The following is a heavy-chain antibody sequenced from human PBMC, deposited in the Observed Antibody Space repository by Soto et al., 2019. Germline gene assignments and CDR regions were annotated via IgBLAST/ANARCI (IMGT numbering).Heavy chain of an antibody. Sequence: QVQLVESGGGVVQPGRSLRLSCAASGFTFSSYGMHWVRQAPGKGLEWVAVIWYDGSNKYYADSVKGRFTISRDNSKNTLYLQMNSVRAEDKAVYYCVRDSTVYGSGSYYTFDPWGQGTLVTVSS. D-gene: IGHD3-10*01. CDR1: GFTFSSYG. J-gene: IGHJ5*02. V-gene: IGHV3-33*01. CDR2: IWYDGSNK. CDR3: VRDSTVYGSGSYYTFDP.